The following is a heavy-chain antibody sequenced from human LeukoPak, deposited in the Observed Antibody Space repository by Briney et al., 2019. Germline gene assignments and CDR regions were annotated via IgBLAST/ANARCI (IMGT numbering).Heavy chain of an antibody. J-gene: IGHJ4*02. Sequence: GGSLRLSCAASGFTFSSYWMSWVRQAPGKGLEWVANIKQDGSEKYYVDSVKGRFTISRDNAKNSLYLQLNSLRAEDTAVYYRARSPYTSGWYGVGYWGQGTLVTVSS. CDR2: IKQDGSEK. CDR1: GFTFSSYW. D-gene: IGHD6-19*01. CDR3: ARSPYTSGWYGVGY. V-gene: IGHV3-7*01.